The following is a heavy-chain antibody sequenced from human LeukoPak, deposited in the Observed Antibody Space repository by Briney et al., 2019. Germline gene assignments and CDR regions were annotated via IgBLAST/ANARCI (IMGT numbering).Heavy chain of an antibody. CDR3: ARGGYTAVVTGFDY. Sequence: SETLSLTCTVSGGSISSGGYYWSWIRQHPGKGLEWIGYIYYSGSTYYNPSLKSRVTISVDTSKNQFSLKLSSVTAADTAVYYCARGGYTAVVTGFDYWGQGTLVTVSS. J-gene: IGHJ4*02. CDR2: IYYSGST. V-gene: IGHV4-31*03. D-gene: IGHD5-18*01. CDR1: GGSISSGGYY.